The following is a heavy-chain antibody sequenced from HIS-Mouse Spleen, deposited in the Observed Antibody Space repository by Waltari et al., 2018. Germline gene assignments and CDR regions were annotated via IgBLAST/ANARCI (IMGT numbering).Heavy chain of an antibody. D-gene: IGHD6-13*01. V-gene: IGHV4-39*07. J-gene: IGHJ2*01. Sequence: QLQLQESGPGLVKPSETLSLTCTVSGGSISSSSYYWGWIRQPPGKGLEWIGGSYYSGRTYYNPSLKSRVTLSVDTSKNQFSLKLSSVTAADTAVYYCAREIPYSSSWYDWYFDLWGRGTLVTVSS. CDR2: SYYSGRT. CDR3: AREIPYSSSWYDWYFDL. CDR1: GGSISSSSYY.